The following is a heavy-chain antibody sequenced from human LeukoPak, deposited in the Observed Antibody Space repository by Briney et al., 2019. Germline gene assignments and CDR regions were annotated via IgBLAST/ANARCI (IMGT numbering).Heavy chain of an antibody. Sequence: SETLSLTCAVYGGSFSGYYWSWIRQPPGKGLEWIGEINHSGSTNYNPSLKSRVTISVDTSKNQFSLKLSSVTAADTAVYYCARLEAGDTTLDYWGQGTLVTVSS. CDR2: INHSGST. CDR3: ARLEAGDTTLDY. D-gene: IGHD6-19*01. CDR1: GGSFSGYY. V-gene: IGHV4-34*01. J-gene: IGHJ4*02.